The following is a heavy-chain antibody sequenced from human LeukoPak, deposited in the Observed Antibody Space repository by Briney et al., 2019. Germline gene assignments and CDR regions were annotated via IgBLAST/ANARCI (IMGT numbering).Heavy chain of an antibody. V-gene: IGHV4-34*01. CDR2: INHSGST. CDR1: GGSFSGYY. D-gene: IGHD3-10*01. CDR3: ARSDYYGSGSYLFKLFSFDY. J-gene: IGHJ4*02. Sequence: KPSETLSLTCAVYGGSFSGYYWSWIRQPPGKGLEWIGEINHSGSTNYNPSLKSRVTISVDTSKNQFSLKLSSVTAADTAVYYCARSDYYGSGSYLFKLFSFDYWGQGTLVTVSS.